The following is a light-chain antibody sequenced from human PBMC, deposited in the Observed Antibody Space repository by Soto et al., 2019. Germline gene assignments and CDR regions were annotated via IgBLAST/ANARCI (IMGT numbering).Light chain of an antibody. CDR2: EVS. CDR1: SSDVGYFNY. CDR3: SSYTGSDSWV. V-gene: IGLV2-14*01. J-gene: IGLJ3*02. Sequence: HSALTQPASVSGSPGQPITIPCTGTSSDVGYFNYVSWYQQHPGKAPKLLIYEVSNRPSGLSHRFSGSKSGNTATLTISGLQAEDEAYYYCSSYTGSDSWVFGGGTKLTVL.